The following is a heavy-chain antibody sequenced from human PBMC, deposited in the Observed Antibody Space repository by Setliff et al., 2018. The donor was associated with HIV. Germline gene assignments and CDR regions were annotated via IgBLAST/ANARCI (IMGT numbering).Heavy chain of an antibody. CDR3: ARDYAYNWNSVMDA. J-gene: IGHJ6*03. CDR1: RFTFSSYS. V-gene: IGHV3-21*01. D-gene: IGHD1-7*01. Sequence: GGSLRLSCAASRFTFSSYSMNWVRQAPGKGLEWVSSISSSGNYIYYADSVKGRFTISRDNAKNSLYLQMNSLRAEDTAVYYCARDYAYNWNSVMDAWGKGTTVTV. CDR2: ISSSGNYI.